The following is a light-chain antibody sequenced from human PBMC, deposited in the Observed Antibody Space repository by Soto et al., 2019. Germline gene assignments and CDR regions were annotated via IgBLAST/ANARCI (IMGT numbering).Light chain of an antibody. CDR1: SSDVGSYNL. CDR3: CSYAGSGTNV. CDR2: EGS. Sequence: HSALTQPASVSGSPGQSITISCTGTSSDVGSYNLVSWYQQHPGKAPKLMIYEGSKRPSGVSNRFSGSKSGNTASLTISGLQAEDEADYYCCSYAGSGTNVFGTGTKLTVL. J-gene: IGLJ1*01. V-gene: IGLV2-23*01.